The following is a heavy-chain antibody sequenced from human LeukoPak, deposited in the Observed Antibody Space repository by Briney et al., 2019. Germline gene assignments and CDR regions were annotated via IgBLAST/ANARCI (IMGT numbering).Heavy chain of an antibody. V-gene: IGHV1-18*01. Sequence: ASVKVSCKAFGYTFTSYGISWVRQAPGQGLEWMGWISAYNGNTNYAQKLQGRVTMTTDTSTSTAYMELRSLRSDDTAVYYCARDRGYSYGLVPQPGDYWGQGTLVTVSS. D-gene: IGHD5-18*01. CDR3: ARDRGYSYGLVPQPGDY. CDR2: ISAYNGNT. CDR1: GYTFTSYG. J-gene: IGHJ4*02.